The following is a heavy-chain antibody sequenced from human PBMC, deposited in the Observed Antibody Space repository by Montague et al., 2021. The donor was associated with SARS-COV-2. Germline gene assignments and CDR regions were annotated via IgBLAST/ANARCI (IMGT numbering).Heavy chain of an antibody. D-gene: IGHD1-26*01. V-gene: IGHV4-59*01. J-gene: IGHJ6*02. Sequence: SETLSLTCTVSGGSLNNYFWSWIRQPPGKGLEWIGYFYYSGSTNYNPSFKSRLSISGDTSKNQFSLEVTSVTAADTAVYYCARGTYSGVDSDGYYYYYGMDVWGQGTTVTVSS. CDR3: ARGTYSGVDSDGYYYYYGMDV. CDR1: GGSLNNYF. CDR2: FYYSGST.